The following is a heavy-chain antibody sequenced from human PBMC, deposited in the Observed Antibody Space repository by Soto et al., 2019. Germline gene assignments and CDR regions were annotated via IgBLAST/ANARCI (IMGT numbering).Heavy chain of an antibody. J-gene: IGHJ4*02. Sequence: TSETLSLTCPFSGGSIRSGNYYWSWIRQPPGKGLEWIGFISYSGSTYYNASLKSRVTISVDTSKNQFSLNLSFVTAADTAVYYCATMGTPATGLYYFDYWGQGTMVTVSS. CDR1: GGSIRSGNYY. CDR2: ISYSGST. D-gene: IGHD1-7*01. CDR3: ATMGTPATGLYYFDY. V-gene: IGHV4-30-4*01.